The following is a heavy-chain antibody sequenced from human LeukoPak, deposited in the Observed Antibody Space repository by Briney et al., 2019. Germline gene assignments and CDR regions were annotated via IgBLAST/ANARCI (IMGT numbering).Heavy chain of an antibody. CDR3: ARDWELLRYGMDV. V-gene: IGHV4-38-2*02. CDR2: FYHGGST. J-gene: IGHJ6*02. D-gene: IGHD1-26*01. Sequence: SETLSLTCTVSGYSITSDYYWGWIRQPPGKGLEWIGSFYHGGSTYYNPSLKSRVTISVDTSKNQFSLNLSSVTAADTAVYYCARDWELLRYGMDVWGQGTTVTVSS. CDR1: GYSITSDYY.